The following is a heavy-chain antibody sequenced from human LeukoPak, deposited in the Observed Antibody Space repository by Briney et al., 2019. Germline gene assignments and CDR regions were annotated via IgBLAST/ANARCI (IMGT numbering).Heavy chain of an antibody. J-gene: IGHJ4*02. D-gene: IGHD3-22*01. CDR1: GGSFSGYY. CDR2: INHSGST. V-gene: IGHV4-34*01. CDR3: ARGVRKSSGYYPGYYFDY. Sequence: PSETLSLTCAVYGGSFSGYYWSWLRQPPGKGLEWIGEINHSGSTNYNPSLKSRVTISVDTSKNQFSLKLSSVTAADTAVYYCARGVRKSSGYYPGYYFDYWGQGTLVTVSS.